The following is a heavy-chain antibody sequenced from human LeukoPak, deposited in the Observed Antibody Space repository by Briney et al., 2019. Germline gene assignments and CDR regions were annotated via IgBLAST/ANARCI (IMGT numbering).Heavy chain of an antibody. CDR3: VKDRYPGPLSFNRFDP. J-gene: IGHJ5*02. CDR2: ISSNGGST. CDR1: GFTFSSYA. D-gene: IGHD1-26*01. V-gene: IGHV3-64D*09. Sequence: GGALRLSCSASGFTFSSYAMHWVRQAPGKGLEYVSAISSNGGSTYYADSVKGRFTISRDNSKNTLYLQMSSLRAEDTAVYYCVKDRYPGPLSFNRFDPWGQGTLVTVSS.